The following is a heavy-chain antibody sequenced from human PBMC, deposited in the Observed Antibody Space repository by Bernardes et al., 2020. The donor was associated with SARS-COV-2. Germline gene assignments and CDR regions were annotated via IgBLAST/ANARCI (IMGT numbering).Heavy chain of an antibody. D-gene: IGHD3-10*01. CDR1: GYTFTGYY. CDR3: ERANFYSSGKRISQAGGDY. J-gene: IGHJ4*02. V-gene: IGHV1-2*02. CDR2: INPTSGGT. Sequence: ASVKVSCKASGYTFTGYYMHWVRQAPGQGLEWMGWINPTSGGTNYAQKFQGRVTMTRDTSINTAYMELSRLRSDDTAVYYCERANFYSSGKRISQAGGDYWGQGTLVTVSS.